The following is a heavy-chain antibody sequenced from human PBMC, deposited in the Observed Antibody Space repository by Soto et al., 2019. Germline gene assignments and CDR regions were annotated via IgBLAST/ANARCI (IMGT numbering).Heavy chain of an antibody. D-gene: IGHD3-3*01. CDR3: ASSARFTVTTLCYFDS. CDR2: IDPSAGRT. CDR1: GYTLTSFY. Sequence: ASVKVSCKASGYTLTSFYMHWMRQAPGQGLEWLGVIDPSAGRTTYAQTFKGSVRMTRDTFTITVFRELSSLRLEDTAVYYCASSARFTVTTLCYFDSLGERTVVTVSS. J-gene: IGHJ4*02. V-gene: IGHV1-46*01.